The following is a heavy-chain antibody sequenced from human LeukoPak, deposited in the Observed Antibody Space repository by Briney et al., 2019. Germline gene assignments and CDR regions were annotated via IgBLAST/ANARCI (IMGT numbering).Heavy chain of an antibody. CDR2: INPNSGGT. CDR1: GYTFTGYY. Sequence: ASVKVSCKASGYTFTGYYMHWVRQAPGRGLEWMGWINPNSGGTNYAQKFQGRVTMTRDTSISTAYMELSRLRSDDTAVYYCARASIPVYYYYMDVWGKGTTVTVSS. CDR3: ARASIPVYYYYMDV. J-gene: IGHJ6*03. V-gene: IGHV1-2*02. D-gene: IGHD2-21*01.